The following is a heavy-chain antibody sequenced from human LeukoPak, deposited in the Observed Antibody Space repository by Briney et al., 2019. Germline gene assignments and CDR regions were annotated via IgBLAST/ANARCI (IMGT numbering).Heavy chain of an antibody. CDR1: GFTFSDYY. D-gene: IGHD6-19*01. V-gene: IGHV3-11*04. J-gene: IGHJ6*03. CDR3: ARDFRAVAESYYYYYMDV. CDR2: ISSSGSTI. Sequence: PGGSLRLSCAASGFTFSDYYMSWIRQAPGKGLEWVSYISSSGSTIYYADSVKGRLTISRDNAKNSLYLQMNSLSAEDTAVYYCARDFRAVAESYYYYYMDVWGKGTTVTVSS.